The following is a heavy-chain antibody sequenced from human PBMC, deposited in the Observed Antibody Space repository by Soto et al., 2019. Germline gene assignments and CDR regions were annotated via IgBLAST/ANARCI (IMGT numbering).Heavy chain of an antibody. CDR3: ASDLVQVGNGMDG. V-gene: IGHV3-48*01. J-gene: IGHJ6*02. D-gene: IGHD1-26*01. Sequence: PGGSLRLSCAASGFTFSRYSMNWVRQAPGQGLEWVSYIISSSSTIYYADSVKGRFTISRDNAKNSLFLQMNSLRPEDTAVYYCASDLVQVGNGMDGWVQGNPVTVAS. CDR2: IISSSSTI. CDR1: GFTFSRYS.